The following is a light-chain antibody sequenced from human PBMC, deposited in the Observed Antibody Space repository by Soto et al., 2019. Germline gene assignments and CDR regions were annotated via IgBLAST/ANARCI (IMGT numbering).Light chain of an antibody. Sequence: EIVLTQSPGTLSLSPGERATLSCRASQSITSNFLAWYQQKPGQAPRLLIYGASTRAAGVPDRFSGSGSGTDFTLTITRLEPDDLEVYYCQQYGRSPLMYTFGQGTKLGV. J-gene: IGKJ2*01. V-gene: IGKV3-20*01. CDR3: QQYGRSPLMYT. CDR1: QSITSNF. CDR2: GAS.